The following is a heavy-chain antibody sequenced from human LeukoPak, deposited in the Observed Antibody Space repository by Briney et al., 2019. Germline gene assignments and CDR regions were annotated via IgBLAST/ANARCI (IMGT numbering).Heavy chain of an antibody. Sequence: GESLKISCEASGYSFTRNWIGWVRQMPGKGLEWMGIIYPGDSDIRYSPSFQGQVTISADKSISTAYLQWSSLKASDTAIYYCARHYSDSSAYSYRYYGMDVWGQGTTVTV. CDR1: GYSFTRNW. D-gene: IGHD3-22*01. J-gene: IGHJ6*02. CDR3: ARHYSDSSAYSYRYYGMDV. CDR2: IYPGDSDI. V-gene: IGHV5-51*01.